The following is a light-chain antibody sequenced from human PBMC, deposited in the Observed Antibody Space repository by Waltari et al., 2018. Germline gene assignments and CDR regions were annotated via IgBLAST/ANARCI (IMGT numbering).Light chain of an antibody. CDR2: EVI. Sequence: QSALTQPASVSGTPGQSITISCTGTTSDVGHYDLVSWYQHHPGKAPNLLICEVIKRPSGVSSRFSGSKSGSTASLIISGLQPDDEADYYCCSYAGRGTYVFGSGTKVTVL. V-gene: IGLV2-23*02. CDR1: TSDVGHYDL. CDR3: CSYAGRGTYV. J-gene: IGLJ1*01.